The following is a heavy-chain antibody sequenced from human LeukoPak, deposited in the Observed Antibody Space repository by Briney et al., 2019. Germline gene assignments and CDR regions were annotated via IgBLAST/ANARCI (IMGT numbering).Heavy chain of an antibody. CDR2: ISSSGSTI. CDR1: GFTFSSYE. V-gene: IGHV3-48*03. Sequence: PGGSLRLSCAASGFTFSSYEMNWVRQAPGKGLEWVSYISSSGSTIYYADSVKGRFTISRDNAKNSLYLQMNSLRAEDTAVYYCARDYGDYREGDYWGQGTLVTVSS. J-gene: IGHJ4*02. CDR3: ARDYGDYREGDY. D-gene: IGHD4-17*01.